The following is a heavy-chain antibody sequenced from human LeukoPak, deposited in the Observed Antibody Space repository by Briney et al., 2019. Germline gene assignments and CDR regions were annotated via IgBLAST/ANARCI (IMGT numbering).Heavy chain of an antibody. CDR1: GFTFSDYG. CDR2: IRNDGSYE. Sequence: GGSLTLSCAASGFTFSDYGMHWLRQAPGKGLEWVAFIRNDGSYEYYPDSVKGRFTISRDNSRNALFPQMNSLRAEDTAVYYCAKGGSPSHNWFNSWGQGTLVTVSS. V-gene: IGHV3-30*02. D-gene: IGHD2-15*01. CDR3: AKGGSPSHNWFNS. J-gene: IGHJ5*01.